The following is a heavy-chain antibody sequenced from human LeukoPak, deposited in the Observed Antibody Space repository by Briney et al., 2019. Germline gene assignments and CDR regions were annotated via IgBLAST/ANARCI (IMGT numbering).Heavy chain of an antibody. Sequence: GGSLRLSCTVSGFIFSDSGMHWVRQSPGKGLEWVTFIRYDGTNKDYADSVKGRFSISRDNSKNTVYLQMDSLSAEDTAVYYCAKEGNWYSLDYWGQGTLVTVSS. J-gene: IGHJ4*02. CDR1: GFIFSDSG. CDR3: AKEGNWYSLDY. D-gene: IGHD6-13*01. V-gene: IGHV3-30*02. CDR2: IRYDGTNK.